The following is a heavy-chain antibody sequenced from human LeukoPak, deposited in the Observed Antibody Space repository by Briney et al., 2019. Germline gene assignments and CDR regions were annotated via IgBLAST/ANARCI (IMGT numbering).Heavy chain of an antibody. D-gene: IGHD4-17*01. CDR2: IWYDASNK. CDR3: AKLTTWNTHYPIDY. V-gene: IGHV3-33*06. J-gene: IGHJ4*02. Sequence: GRSLTLSCAASGFTFSSFGMHWVRQAPGKGLEWVAVIWYDASNKYYADSVKGRFTISRDNSKNTLYLQMNSLRAEDTALYYCAKLTTWNTHYPIDYWGQGTLVTVSS. CDR1: GFTFSSFG.